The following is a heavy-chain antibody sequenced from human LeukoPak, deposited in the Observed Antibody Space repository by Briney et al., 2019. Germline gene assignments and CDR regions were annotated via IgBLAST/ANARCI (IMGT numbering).Heavy chain of an antibody. CDR3: ARELGLEGSWFDP. Sequence: GGSLRLSCAASGFTFSSYAMSWVRQAPGKGLEWVSAISGSGGSTYYADSVKGRFTISRHNSKNTLYLQMNSLRAEDTAVYFCARELGLEGSWFDPWGQGTLVTVSS. D-gene: IGHD3-10*01. V-gene: IGHV3-23*01. CDR1: GFTFSSYA. J-gene: IGHJ5*02. CDR2: ISGSGGST.